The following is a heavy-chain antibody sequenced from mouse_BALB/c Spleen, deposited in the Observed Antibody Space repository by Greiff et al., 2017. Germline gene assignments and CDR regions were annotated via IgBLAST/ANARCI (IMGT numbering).Heavy chain of an antibody. CDR3: ARRVSYDSSYDY. J-gene: IGHJ2*01. CDR2: INPSTGYT. D-gene: IGHD1-1*01. CDR1: GYTFTSYW. V-gene: IGHV1-7*01. Sequence: VQLQQSGAELAKPGASVKMSCKASGYTFTSYWLHWVKQRPGQGLEWIGYINPSTGYTEYNQKFKDKATLTADKSSSTAYMQLSSLTSEDSAVYYCARRVSYDSSYDYWGQGTTLTVSS.